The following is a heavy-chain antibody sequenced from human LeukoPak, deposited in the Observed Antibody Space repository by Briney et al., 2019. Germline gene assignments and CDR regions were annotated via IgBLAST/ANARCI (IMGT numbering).Heavy chain of an antibody. CDR2: ISGSGGST. CDR1: GFTFSSYA. Sequence: GGSLRLSCAASGFTFSSYAMSWVRQAPGKGLEWVSAISGSGGSTYYADSVKGRFTISRDNSKNTLYLQMNSLRAEDTAVYYCAGRELLPQDYYYYYYMDVWGKGTTVTVSS. V-gene: IGHV3-23*01. J-gene: IGHJ6*03. D-gene: IGHD1-26*01. CDR3: AGRELLPQDYYYYYYMDV.